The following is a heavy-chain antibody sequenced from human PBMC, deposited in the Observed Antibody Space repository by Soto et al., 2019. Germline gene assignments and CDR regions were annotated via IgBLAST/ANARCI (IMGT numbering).Heavy chain of an antibody. CDR1: GDSISSRCYY. J-gene: IGHJ4*02. D-gene: IGHD2-21*02. CDR3: ARQRTSVVTQAYFDV. Sequence: TSETLSLTCTVTGDSISSRCYYWGWLRQPPGQGLEWVGCIYYSGSNYNNPYLRSPISMSIDTTKDQFYLKLQSATAADTALYFCARQRTSVVTQAYFDVWGPGSLVTVSS. V-gene: IGHV4-39*01. CDR2: IYYSGSN.